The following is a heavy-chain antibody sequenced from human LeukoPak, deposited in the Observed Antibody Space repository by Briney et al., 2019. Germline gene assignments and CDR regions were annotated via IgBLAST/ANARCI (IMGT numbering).Heavy chain of an antibody. CDR2: IYHSGST. D-gene: IGHD1-14*01. Sequence: SETLSLTCTVSGGSMSSYFWSWIRQPPGKGPEWIGYIYHSGSTHYNPSLTSRVTISVDTSKNQFSLKLTSVTAADTAVYYCARGPHWVTGNYDAFDIWGQGTMVTVSS. J-gene: IGHJ3*02. CDR1: GGSMSSYF. CDR3: ARGPHWVTGNYDAFDI. V-gene: IGHV4-59*01.